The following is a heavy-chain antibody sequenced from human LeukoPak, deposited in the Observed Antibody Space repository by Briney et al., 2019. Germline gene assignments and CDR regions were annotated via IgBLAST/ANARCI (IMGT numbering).Heavy chain of an antibody. D-gene: IGHD7-27*01. J-gene: IGHJ4*02. Sequence: ASVKVSCKASGGTFISYAISWVRRAPGQGLEWMGGIIPIFGTPNYAQKFQGRVTITTDESTSTAHMELSSLRSEDTAMYYCARDLRLGMEFSPVGYFDYWGQGTLVTVSS. CDR3: ARDLRLGMEFSPVGYFDY. CDR2: IIPIFGTP. V-gene: IGHV1-69*05. CDR1: GGTFISYA.